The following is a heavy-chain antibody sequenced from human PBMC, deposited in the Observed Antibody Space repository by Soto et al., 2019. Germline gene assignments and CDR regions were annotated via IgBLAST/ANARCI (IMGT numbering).Heavy chain of an antibody. Sequence: PSETLSLTCTVSGGSISSGDYYWSWTRQPPGKGLEWMGYIYYSGSTYYNPSLRSRLTISVDTSKNQFSLKLSSVTAADTAVYYCASRPGYCSNGVCYNHFDYWGQGALVTVSS. V-gene: IGHV4-30-4*01. CDR2: IYYSGST. CDR3: ASRPGYCSNGVCYNHFDY. CDR1: GGSISSGDYY. J-gene: IGHJ4*02. D-gene: IGHD2-8*01.